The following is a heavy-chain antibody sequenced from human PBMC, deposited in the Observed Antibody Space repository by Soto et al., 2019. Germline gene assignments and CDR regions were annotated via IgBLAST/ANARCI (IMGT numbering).Heavy chain of an antibody. CDR2: IDPSDSYT. D-gene: IGHD3-9*01. Sequence: GESLKISCKGSGYSFTSYWISWVRQMPGKGLEWMGRIDPSDSYTNYSPSFQGHVTISADKSISTAYLQWSSLKASDTAMYYCARGYYDILTGSVFDYWGQGTLVTVSS. V-gene: IGHV5-10-1*01. CDR3: ARGYYDILTGSVFDY. J-gene: IGHJ4*02. CDR1: GYSFTSYW.